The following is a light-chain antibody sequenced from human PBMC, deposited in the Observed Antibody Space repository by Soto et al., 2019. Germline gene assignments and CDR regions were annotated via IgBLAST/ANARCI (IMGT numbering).Light chain of an antibody. J-gene: IGLJ2*01. CDR2: LNSDGSH. CDR3: QTGGADSVI. Sequence: QSVLTQSPSASASLGASVKLTCTLSSGHSSYAIAWHQQQPEKGPRFLMKLNSDGSHSKGDGISDRFSGSSSGAERYLTISSLQSEEEDDYYCQTGGADSVIFGGGTKLTVL. V-gene: IGLV4-69*01. CDR1: SGHSSYA.